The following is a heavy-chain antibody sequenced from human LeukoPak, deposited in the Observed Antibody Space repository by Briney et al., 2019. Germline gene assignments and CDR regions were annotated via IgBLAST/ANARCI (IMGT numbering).Heavy chain of an antibody. J-gene: IGHJ4*02. CDR2: INPNSGDT. Sequence: AVKVSCKASRYTFTDYYIHWVRQAPEQGLEWMGWINPNSGDTNYAQKFQGRVTMTRDTSISTAYMELSRLRSDDTAAYYCARELTQSGSYYCDFDYWGQGTLVTVPS. D-gene: IGHD1-26*01. V-gene: IGHV1-2*02. CDR1: RYTFTDYY. CDR3: ARELTQSGSYYCDFDY.